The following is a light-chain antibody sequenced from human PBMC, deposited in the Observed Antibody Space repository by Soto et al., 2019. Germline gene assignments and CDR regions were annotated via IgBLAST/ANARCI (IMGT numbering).Light chain of an antibody. CDR2: GAS. CDR3: QQYNNWPPYT. CDR1: QSVGSD. Sequence: EIVMTQSPATLSVSPGERATLSCRASQSVGSDLAWYQQRPGQAPRLVIFGASTRATGIPAGFSGSGSGSEFTLTISSLQSEDLAVYYCQQYNNWPPYTFGQGTKLEMK. J-gene: IGKJ2*01. V-gene: IGKV3-15*01.